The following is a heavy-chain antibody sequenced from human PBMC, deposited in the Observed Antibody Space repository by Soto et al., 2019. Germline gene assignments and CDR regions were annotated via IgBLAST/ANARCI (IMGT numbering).Heavy chain of an antibody. CDR2: INPRGGST. CDR3: ARERYCSGGSCYSNAFDY. Sequence: QVQLVQSGAEVKKPGASVKVSCKASGYTFTTYYLNWVQQAPGQGLGWMGIINPRGGSTSYAQKFQGRVTMTRDTSTSTVYMELSSLRSEDTAVYYCARERYCSGGSCYSNAFDYWGQGTLVTVSS. D-gene: IGHD2-15*01. J-gene: IGHJ4*02. CDR1: GYTFTTYY. V-gene: IGHV1-46*01.